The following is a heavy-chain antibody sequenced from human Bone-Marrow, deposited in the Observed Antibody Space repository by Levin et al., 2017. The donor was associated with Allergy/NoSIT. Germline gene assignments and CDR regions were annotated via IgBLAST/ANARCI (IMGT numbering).Heavy chain of an antibody. CDR2: IYNSGTT. CDR3: ARMCVGATCHWFDP. V-gene: IGHV4-39*02. J-gene: IGHJ5*02. CDR1: GVSLGHNFHS. D-gene: IGHD4/OR15-4a*01. Sequence: PSETLSLTCSVSGVSLGHNFHSWVWVRQPPGKGLEWIGNIYNSGTTYYNPSLKSRVTISVDTSMSHFSLRLSSVTAADTALYYCARMCVGATCHWFDPWGQGTLVTVSS.